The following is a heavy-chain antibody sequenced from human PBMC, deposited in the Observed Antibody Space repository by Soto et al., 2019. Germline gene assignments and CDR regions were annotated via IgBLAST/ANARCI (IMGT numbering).Heavy chain of an antibody. CDR3: ARGGTMVRDYYYYYYMDV. CDR2: MNPNSGNT. D-gene: IGHD3-10*01. V-gene: IGHV1-8*01. J-gene: IGHJ6*03. Sequence: GASVKVSCKASGYTFTSYDINWVRQATGQGLEWMGWMNPNSGNTGYAQKFQGRVTMTRNTSISTAYMELSSLRSEDTAVYYCARGGTMVRDYYYYYYMDVWGKGTTVTVSS. CDR1: GYTFTSYD.